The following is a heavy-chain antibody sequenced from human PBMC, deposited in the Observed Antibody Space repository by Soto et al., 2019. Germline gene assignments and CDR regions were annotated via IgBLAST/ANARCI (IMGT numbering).Heavy chain of an antibody. V-gene: IGHV3-7*04. Sequence: EVQLVESGGGLVQPGGSLRLSCTASGFSFGNYWMIWVRQAPGKGLEWVANIKQDGGEKDYVDSVKGRFTVSRDNYKKSPYLQMNSLRAEDTAVYYCARAGGWFSFDYWGQGTLVTVSS. CDR2: IKQDGGEK. CDR1: GFSFGNYW. CDR3: ARAGGWFSFDY. J-gene: IGHJ4*02. D-gene: IGHD6-19*01.